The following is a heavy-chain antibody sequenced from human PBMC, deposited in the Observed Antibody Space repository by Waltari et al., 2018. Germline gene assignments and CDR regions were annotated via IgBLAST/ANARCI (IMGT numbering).Heavy chain of an antibody. CDR3: ARDFGSSGWYRGDAFDI. Sequence: QVQLVQSGAEVKKPGASVKVSCKVSGYTLTELSMHWVRQAPGKGLEWMGGFDPEDGETIYAQKFQGRVTMTEDTSTDTAYMELSSVTAADTAVYYCARDFGSSGWYRGDAFDIWGQGTMVTVSS. CDR2: FDPEDGET. V-gene: IGHV1-24*01. CDR1: GYTLTELS. D-gene: IGHD6-19*01. J-gene: IGHJ3*02.